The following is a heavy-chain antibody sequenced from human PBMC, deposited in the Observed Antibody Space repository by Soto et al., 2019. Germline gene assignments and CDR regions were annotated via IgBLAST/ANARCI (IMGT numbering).Heavy chain of an antibody. J-gene: IGHJ6*02. D-gene: IGHD2-8*01. Sequence: PSQTLSLTCAISGDSVSSNSAAWNWIRQSPSRGLEWLGRTYYRSKWYNDYAVSVKSRITINPDTSKNQFSLQLNSVTPEDTAVYYCAGARHCTNGVCYRRVYYYYGMDVWGQGTTVTVSS. CDR1: GDSVSSNSAA. V-gene: IGHV6-1*01. CDR2: TYYRSKWYN. CDR3: AGARHCTNGVCYRRVYYYYGMDV.